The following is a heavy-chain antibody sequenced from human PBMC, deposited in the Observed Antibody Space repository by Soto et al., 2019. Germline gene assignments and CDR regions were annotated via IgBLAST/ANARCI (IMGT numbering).Heavy chain of an antibody. V-gene: IGHV3-30-3*01. CDR2: ISYDGGTK. CDR1: AFTFTNHA. Sequence: QVQLVESGGGVVQPGKSLRLSCAASAFTFTNHAMHWVRQAPGKGLEWVAVISYDGGTKYYADSVKGRFTISRDNSRNTLYLQMDSLRSDDTAMYYCARGSCGTFCFFYFDSWGQGTLVTVSS. J-gene: IGHJ4*02. D-gene: IGHD1-26*01. CDR3: ARGSCGTFCFFYFDS.